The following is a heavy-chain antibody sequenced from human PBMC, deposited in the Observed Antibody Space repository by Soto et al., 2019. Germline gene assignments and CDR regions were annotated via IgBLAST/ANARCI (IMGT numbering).Heavy chain of an antibody. CDR2: IYHSGRT. CDR3: ATDSRSGSYLDC. D-gene: IGHD2-15*01. Sequence: QLQLQESGSGLVKPSQTLSLTCAVSGDSISSGGYSWNWIRQPPGKGLEWIGYIYHSGRTDYNPSRKSRVTITVSSSKYQVSLKPRSVTAADKAVYYCATDSRSGSYLDCWGQVTRVPASS. CDR1: GDSISSGGYS. V-gene: IGHV4-30-2*01. J-gene: IGHJ4*02.